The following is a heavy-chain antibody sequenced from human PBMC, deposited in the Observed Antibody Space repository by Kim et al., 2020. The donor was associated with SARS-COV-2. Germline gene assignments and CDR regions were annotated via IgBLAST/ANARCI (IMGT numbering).Heavy chain of an antibody. J-gene: IGHJ5*02. D-gene: IGHD5-12*01. CDR2: LSGSGGNT. CDR3: AKGYRCFDP. CDR1: GFTFSSYA. V-gene: IGHV3-23*01. Sequence: GGSLRLSCAASGFTFSSYAMTWVRQAPGKGLEWVSTLSGSGGNTYYADSVKGRFSISRDNSENTLYLQMVSLRAEDTAVYYCAKGYRCFDPWGQGTLVTVSS.